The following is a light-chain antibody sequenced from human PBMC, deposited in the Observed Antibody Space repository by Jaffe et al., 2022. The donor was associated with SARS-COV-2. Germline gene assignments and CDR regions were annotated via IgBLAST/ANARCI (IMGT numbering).Light chain of an antibody. CDR1: RTNIGTNP. J-gene: IGLJ2*01. V-gene: IGLV1-44*01. CDR2: SDN. CDR3: ATWDNGPSAWV. Sequence: QAGLTQSPSTSGTPGQSVTIFCSGTRTNIGTNPVHWYHQVPGMVPKLLIHSDNQRPSGVPDRFSGSKSGTSASLAISGLLFADEGDYYCATWDNGPSAWVFGGGTKLTVL.